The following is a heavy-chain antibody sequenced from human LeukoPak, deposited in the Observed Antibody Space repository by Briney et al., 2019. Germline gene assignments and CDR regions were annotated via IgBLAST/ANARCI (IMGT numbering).Heavy chain of an antibody. CDR2: ISSSSRHI. Sequence: GGSLRLSCAASGFTFSSYSMNWVRQAPGKGLEWVSSISSSSRHIYYAYSVKGRFTIFRDDAKNSLFLQMDSLRVEDTAMYYCVRDFSTVTTAYLHHWGQGTLLTVSS. J-gene: IGHJ1*01. CDR1: GFTFSSYS. D-gene: IGHD4-17*01. CDR3: VRDFSTVTTAYLHH. V-gene: IGHV3-21*04.